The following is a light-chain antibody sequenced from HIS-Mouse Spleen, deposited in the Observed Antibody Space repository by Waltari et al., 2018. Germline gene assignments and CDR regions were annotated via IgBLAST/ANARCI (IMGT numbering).Light chain of an antibody. CDR1: ALPKKY. V-gene: IGLV3-10*01. J-gene: IGLJ2*01. CDR3: YSTDSSGNHRV. CDR2: EDS. Sequence: SYELTQPPSVSVSPGQTARITCSGDALPKKYAYWYQQKSGQAPVLVIYEDSKRPSGGQGRFSGSSSGTMATLTISGDQVEDEADYYCYSTDSSGNHRVFGGGTKLTVL.